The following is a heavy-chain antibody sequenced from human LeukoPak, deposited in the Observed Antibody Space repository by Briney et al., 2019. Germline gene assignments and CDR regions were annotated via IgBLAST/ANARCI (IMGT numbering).Heavy chain of an antibody. CDR1: GGSISSSSYS. J-gene: IGHJ4*02. Sequence: SETLSLTCTVSGGSISSSSYSWGWIRQPPGKGLEWIGSIYYSGSTYYNPSLKSRVTISVDTSKNQFSLKLSSVTAADTAVYYCARGQGGDFDYWGQGTLVTVSS. D-gene: IGHD4-17*01. V-gene: IGHV4-39*07. CDR2: IYYSGST. CDR3: ARGQGGDFDY.